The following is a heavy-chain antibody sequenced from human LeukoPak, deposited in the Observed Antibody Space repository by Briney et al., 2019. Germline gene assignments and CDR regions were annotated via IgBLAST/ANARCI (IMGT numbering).Heavy chain of an antibody. CDR1: GFTFSSYA. D-gene: IGHD5-12*01. CDR2: ISGSGGST. Sequence: GGSLRLSCAASGFTFSSYAMSWVRQAPGKGLEWVSGISGSGGSTYYADSVKGRFTTSRDNSKNTLHLQMNSLRAEDTAVYYCAKGRDGYNADFDYWGQGTLVTVSS. V-gene: IGHV3-23*01. CDR3: AKGRDGYNADFDY. J-gene: IGHJ4*02.